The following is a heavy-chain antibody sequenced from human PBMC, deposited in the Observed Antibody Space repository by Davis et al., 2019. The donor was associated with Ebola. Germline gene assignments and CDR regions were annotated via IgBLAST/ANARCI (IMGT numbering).Heavy chain of an antibody. J-gene: IGHJ6*04. CDR1: GDSVSGSSVA. CDR3: ARAKYYGMDV. V-gene: IGHV6-1*01. CDR2: TYYYTSKWNN. Sequence: PSETLSLTCAISGDSVSGSSVAWNWLRQSPSRGLEWLGRTYYYTSKWNNDYAESVKSRINIRPDTSKNELALQLNSVTPEDTALYYCARAKYYGMDVWGKGTTVTVSS. D-gene: IGHD6-6*01.